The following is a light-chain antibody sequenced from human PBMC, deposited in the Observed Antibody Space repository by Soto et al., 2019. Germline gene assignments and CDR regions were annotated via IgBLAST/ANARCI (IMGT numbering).Light chain of an antibody. CDR1: QSVSGSY. CDR2: GES. J-gene: IGKJ4*01. CDR3: QKYGSSPLT. Sequence: ENFLTQSPGTLSLSPGESASLACRVSQSVSGSYLAWYQQKTGQAPRILIYGESSRATGIPDRFSGSGSGTDLNLTISRLEPEDFAVYYCQKYGSSPLTCGGGTKVDIK. V-gene: IGKV3-20*01.